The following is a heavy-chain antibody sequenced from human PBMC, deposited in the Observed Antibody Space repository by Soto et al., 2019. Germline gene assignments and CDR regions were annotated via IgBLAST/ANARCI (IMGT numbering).Heavy chain of an antibody. CDR3: AHTRTLLWFGELLTSDAFDI. CDR2: IYWDDDK. J-gene: IGHJ3*02. D-gene: IGHD3-10*01. V-gene: IGHV2-5*02. CDR1: GFSLSTSGVG. Sequence: QITLKESGPTLVKPTQTLTLTCTFSGFSLSTSGVGVGWIRQPPGKALEWLALIYWDDDKRYSPSLKSRLTITKDTSKNQVVLTRTNMDPVDTATYYCAHTRTLLWFGELLTSDAFDIWGQGTMVTVSS.